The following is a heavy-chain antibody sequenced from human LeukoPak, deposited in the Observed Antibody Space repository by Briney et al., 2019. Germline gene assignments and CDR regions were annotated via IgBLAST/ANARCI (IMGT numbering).Heavy chain of an antibody. CDR3: ASFYSYGSGSLNLS. D-gene: IGHD3-10*01. CDR1: GFIFSAYS. Sequence: GGSLRLSCVGSGFIFSAYSMNWIRQAPGKGLEWVSSISSSSSYIYYADSVKGRFTISRDNAKNSLYLQMNSLRAEETAVYYCASFYSYGSGSLNLSWGQGTLVTVSS. V-gene: IGHV3-21*01. CDR2: ISSSSSYI. J-gene: IGHJ4*02.